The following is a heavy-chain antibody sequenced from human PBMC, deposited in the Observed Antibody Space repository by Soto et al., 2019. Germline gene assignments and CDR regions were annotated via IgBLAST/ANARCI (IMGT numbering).Heavy chain of an antibody. Sequence: ASVKVSCKASGYTFTGYYMHWVRQAPGQGLEWMGWINPNSGGTNYAQKFQGRVTMTRDTSISTAYMELSRLRSDDTAVYYCAGIIAVAGEYYFDYWGQGTLVTVSS. D-gene: IGHD6-19*01. V-gene: IGHV1-2*02. CDR3: AGIIAVAGEYYFDY. CDR1: GYTFTGYY. CDR2: INPNSGGT. J-gene: IGHJ4*02.